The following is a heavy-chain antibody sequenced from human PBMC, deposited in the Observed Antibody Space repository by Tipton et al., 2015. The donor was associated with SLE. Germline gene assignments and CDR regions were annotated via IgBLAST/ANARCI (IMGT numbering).Heavy chain of an antibody. CDR1: GASISSGAIY. CDR3: AQAHLWGSYRYASDI. J-gene: IGHJ3*02. D-gene: IGHD3-16*02. V-gene: IGHV4-61*08. CDR2: INHGGST. Sequence: TLSLTCSVSGASISSGAIYWSWIRQPPGKGLEWIGEINHGGSTNYNPSLKSRVTISVDTSKNQFSLKLSSVTAADTAVYYCAQAHLWGSYRYASDIWGQGTMVTVSS.